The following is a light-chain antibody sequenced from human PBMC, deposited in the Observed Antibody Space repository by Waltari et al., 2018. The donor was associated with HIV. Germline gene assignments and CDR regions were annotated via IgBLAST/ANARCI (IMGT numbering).Light chain of an antibody. CDR1: SSDIGRY. V-gene: IGLV2-14*03. Sequence: QSALTQPPSVSGSPGQSVTIPCTGTSSDIGRYVSWYQQHPGQAPRLMVFDVSQRPSVISARFSGSKSGSTASLTISGLQTDDEADYFCSSYTGTIKLFGGGTKLTVL. J-gene: IGLJ3*02. CDR3: SSYTGTIKL. CDR2: DVS.